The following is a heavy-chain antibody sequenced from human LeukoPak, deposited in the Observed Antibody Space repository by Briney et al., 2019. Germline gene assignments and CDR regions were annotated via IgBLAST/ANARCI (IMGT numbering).Heavy chain of an antibody. CDR3: ARDRGYSGYDSPGFDY. Sequence: ASVKVSCKASGGTFSSYDISWVRQAPGQGIEWMGWISAYNGNTNYAQKLQGRVTMTTDTSTSTAYMELRSLRSDDTAVYYCARDRGYSGYDSPGFDYWGQGTLVTVSS. J-gene: IGHJ4*02. V-gene: IGHV1-18*01. D-gene: IGHD5-12*01. CDR1: GGTFSSYD. CDR2: ISAYNGNT.